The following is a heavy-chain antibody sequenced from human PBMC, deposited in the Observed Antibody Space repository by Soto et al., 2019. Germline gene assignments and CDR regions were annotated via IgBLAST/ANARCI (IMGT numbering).Heavy chain of an antibody. CDR2: ISGSGGSS. V-gene: IGHV3-23*01. D-gene: IGHD6-13*01. Sequence: GGSLRLSCAASGFAFSTYAMTWVRQAPGKGLEWVSVISGSGGSSYYAASVKGRFTISRDNYKNTLFLQMNGLRAEDTAVYYCAKVTKRAAAGRYEYYKYGMDVWGQGTTVTVSS. J-gene: IGHJ6*02. CDR3: AKVTKRAAAGRYEYYKYGMDV. CDR1: GFAFSTYA.